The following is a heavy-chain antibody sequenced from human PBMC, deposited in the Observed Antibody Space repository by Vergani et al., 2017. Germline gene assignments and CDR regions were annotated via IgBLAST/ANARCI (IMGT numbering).Heavy chain of an antibody. CDR3: ARLYYYGSGSYYNRPYYFDY. V-gene: IGHV4-61*02. CDR2: IYTSGST. J-gene: IGHJ4*02. D-gene: IGHD3-10*01. Sequence: QVQLQESGPGLVKPSQTLSLTCTVSGGSISSGSYYWSWIRQPAGKGLEWIGRIYTSGSTNYNPSLKSRVTMSVDTSKNQFSLKLSSVTAADTAVYYCARLYYYGSGSYYNRPYYFDYWGQGTLVTVSS. CDR1: GGSISSGSYY.